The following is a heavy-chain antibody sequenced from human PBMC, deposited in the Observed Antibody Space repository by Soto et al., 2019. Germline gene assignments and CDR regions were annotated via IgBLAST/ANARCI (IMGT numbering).Heavy chain of an antibody. Sequence: SQTLSLTCAISGDSVSSNSAAWNWIRQSPSRGLEWLGRTYYRSKWDNDYAVSAKRRITINPDTSKNQFPLQLNSVTPEDTAVYYCAREGLTGGTFDYWGQGTLVTVSS. CDR3: AREGLTGGTFDY. CDR2: TYYRSKWDN. CDR1: GDSVSSNSAA. V-gene: IGHV6-1*01. J-gene: IGHJ4*02. D-gene: IGHD7-27*01.